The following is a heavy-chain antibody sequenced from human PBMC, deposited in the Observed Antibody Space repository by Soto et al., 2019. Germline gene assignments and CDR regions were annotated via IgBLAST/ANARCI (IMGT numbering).Heavy chain of an antibody. CDR3: GKVLVGATGHTDSDS. Sequence: SETTSLTCTVSGGSIYRSGYYWGWVRQPPGRGLEWIGNIDYNGVTYSNPSLKSRVTISRDTSKNQFSLKLTSVTAADTALYYCGKVLVGATGHTDSDSWGPGTLGTVSA. J-gene: IGHJ4*02. D-gene: IGHD2-15*01. V-gene: IGHV4-39*05. CDR2: IDYNGVT. CDR1: GGSIYRSGYY.